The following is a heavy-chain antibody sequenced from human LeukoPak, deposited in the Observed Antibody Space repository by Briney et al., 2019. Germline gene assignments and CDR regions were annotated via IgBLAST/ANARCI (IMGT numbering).Heavy chain of an antibody. J-gene: IGHJ4*02. CDR3: AREKNDFWRGYFRGVGVFDY. CDR1: GFTVSSNY. CDR2: IYSGGST. D-gene: IGHD3-3*01. Sequence: GGSLRLSCAASGFTVSSNYMSWVRQAPGKGLKWVSVIYSGGSTYYADSVKGRFTISRDNSKNTLYLQMNSLRAEDTAVYYCAREKNDFWRGYFRGVGVFDYWGQGTLVTVSS. V-gene: IGHV3-66*02.